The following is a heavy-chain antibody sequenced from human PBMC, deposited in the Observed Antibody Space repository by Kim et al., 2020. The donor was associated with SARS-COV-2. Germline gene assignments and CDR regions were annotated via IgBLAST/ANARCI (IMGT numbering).Heavy chain of an antibody. Sequence: GGSLRLSCAASGFTFSVSAMHWVRQASGQGLEWVGLIRGKGKNYATAYAASVKGRFTISRDDSKNTAYLQMNSLKTEDTAVYYCTNGRDNAFDNWGQGTMVTVSS. CDR2: IRGKGKNYAT. CDR1: GFTFSVSA. D-gene: IGHD2-15*01. V-gene: IGHV3-73*01. CDR3: TNGRDNAFDN. J-gene: IGHJ3*02.